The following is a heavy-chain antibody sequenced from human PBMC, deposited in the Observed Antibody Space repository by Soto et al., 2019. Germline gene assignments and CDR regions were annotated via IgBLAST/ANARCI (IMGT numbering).Heavy chain of an antibody. CDR2: IYYSGRT. CDR1: GESISSSSYY. CDR3: ARQRTTVVTQAYFDH. J-gene: IGHJ4*02. Sequence: SETLSLTCIVSGESISSSSYYWGWLRQPPGKGLEWIGSIYYSGRTYYNPSFKSRFTISIDTSKNQFSLKLSPVTATDTAVYYCARQRTTVVTQAYFDHWGQGALVTVSS. D-gene: IGHD2-21*02. V-gene: IGHV4-39*01.